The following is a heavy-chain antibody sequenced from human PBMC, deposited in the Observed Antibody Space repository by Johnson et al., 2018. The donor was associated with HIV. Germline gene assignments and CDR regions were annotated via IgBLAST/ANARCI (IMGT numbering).Heavy chain of an antibody. J-gene: IGHJ3*02. CDR2: MNQDGSKK. CDR3: AKDQRHIGSSGWYPDAFDI. Sequence: VQLVESGGGLVQPGGSLRLSCAASGFTFSSYWMAWVRQAPGKGLEWVANMNQDGSKKCYVDSLRGRFTISRDNAKNSLSLQMTSLRAEDTAVYYCAKDQRHIGSSGWYPDAFDIWGQGTMVTVSS. CDR1: GFTFSSYW. V-gene: IGHV3-7*05. D-gene: IGHD6-19*01.